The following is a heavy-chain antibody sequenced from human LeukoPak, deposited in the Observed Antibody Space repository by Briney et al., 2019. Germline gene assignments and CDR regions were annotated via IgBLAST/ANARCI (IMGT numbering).Heavy chain of an antibody. V-gene: IGHV3-48*04. J-gene: IGHJ4*02. D-gene: IGHD4-23*01. Sequence: GGSLRLSCAASGFAFSNYGMNWVRQTPGKGLEWVSYISSSGSTIYYADSVKGRFTISRDNAKNSLYLQMNSLRAEDTAVYYCARDYGGSSPFDYWGQGTLVTVSS. CDR2: ISSSGSTI. CDR3: ARDYGGSSPFDY. CDR1: GFAFSNYG.